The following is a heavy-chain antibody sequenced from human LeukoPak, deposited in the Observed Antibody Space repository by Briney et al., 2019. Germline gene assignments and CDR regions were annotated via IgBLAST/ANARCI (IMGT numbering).Heavy chain of an antibody. J-gene: IGHJ5*02. CDR1: GYTFTSYY. Sequence: GASVKVSCKASGYTFTSYYMHWVRQAPGQGLEWMGIINPSGGSTSYAQKFQGRVTMTRDTSTSTVYMELSSLRSEDTAVYYCARDADLGYCSGGSCYYGRAFDPWGQGTLVTVSS. CDR2: INPSGGST. D-gene: IGHD2-15*01. CDR3: ARDADLGYCSGGSCYYGRAFDP. V-gene: IGHV1-46*01.